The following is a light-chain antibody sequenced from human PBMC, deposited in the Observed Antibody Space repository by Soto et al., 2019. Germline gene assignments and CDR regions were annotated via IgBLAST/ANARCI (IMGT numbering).Light chain of an antibody. CDR2: KAS. CDR3: QRYSGWYT. Sequence: DIQMTQSPSTLSASVGDRVTITCRASQSISSWLAWYQQKPGKAPKLLIYKASSLESGVPSRFSGSGSGTEFTLTISSLQPDDFATYYCQRYSGWYTFGQGTKLEIK. V-gene: IGKV1-5*03. CDR1: QSISSW. J-gene: IGKJ2*01.